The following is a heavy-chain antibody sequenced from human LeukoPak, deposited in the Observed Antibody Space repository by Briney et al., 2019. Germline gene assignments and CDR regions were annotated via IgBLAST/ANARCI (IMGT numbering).Heavy chain of an antibody. J-gene: IGHJ4*02. D-gene: IGHD3-22*01. CDR1: GGSISSYY. V-gene: IGHV4-59*01. CDR2: IYYSGST. Sequence: PSETLSLTCTVSGGSISSYYWSWIRQPPGKGLEWIGYIYYSGSTNYNPSLKSRVTISVDTSKNLFSLKLSSVTAADTAVYYCARDGYYYDSSGFDYWGQGTLVTVSS. CDR3: ARDGYYYDSSGFDY.